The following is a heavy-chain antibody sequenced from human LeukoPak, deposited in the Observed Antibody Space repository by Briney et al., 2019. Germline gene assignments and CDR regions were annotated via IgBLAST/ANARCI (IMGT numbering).Heavy chain of an antibody. CDR3: AREVIPAAIEVGDYYYGMDV. J-gene: IGHJ6*02. V-gene: IGHV1-69*04. CDR2: IIPILGIA. CDR1: GGTFSSYA. Sequence: SVKVSFKASGGTFSSYAISWVRRAPGQGLEWMGRIIPILGIANYAQKFQGRVTITADKSTSTAYMELSSLRSEDTAVYYCAREVIPAAIEVGDYYYGMDVWGQGTTVTVSS. D-gene: IGHD2-2*02.